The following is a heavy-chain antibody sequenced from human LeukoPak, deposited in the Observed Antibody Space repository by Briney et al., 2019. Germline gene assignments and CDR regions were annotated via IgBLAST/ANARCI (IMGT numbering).Heavy chain of an antibody. J-gene: IGHJ5*02. CDR2: ISYSGST. D-gene: IGHD1-1*01. V-gene: IGHV4-59*01. CDR3: AREGTAGTNLNWFDP. Sequence: PSETLSLTCTVSGGSISSYYWSWIRQPPGKGQEWIGYISYSGSTNFNPSLKSRVTISVDTSKNQFSLKLSSVTAADTAVYYCAREGTAGTNLNWFDPWGQGTLVTVSS. CDR1: GGSISSYY.